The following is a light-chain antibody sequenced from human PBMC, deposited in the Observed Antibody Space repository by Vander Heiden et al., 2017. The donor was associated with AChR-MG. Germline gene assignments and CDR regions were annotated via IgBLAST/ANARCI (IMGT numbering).Light chain of an antibody. Sequence: DVQMTQSPSSLSASVGDRVTMTCRASQGIGSYLNWYQQKPGRTPKLLIYLASSLHTGVPSRFSGSGSGTDFTLTISSLQPEDFATYYCQQSDSFPRTFGQGTKVDFK. CDR1: QGIGSY. V-gene: IGKV1-39*01. CDR3: QQSDSFPRT. J-gene: IGKJ1*01. CDR2: LAS.